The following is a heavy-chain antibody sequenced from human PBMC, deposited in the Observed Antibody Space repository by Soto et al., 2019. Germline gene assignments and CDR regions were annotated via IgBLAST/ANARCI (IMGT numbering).Heavy chain of an antibody. CDR2: NIPIFGTA. J-gene: IGHJ6*02. Sequence: SVKVSRKASGGTFCSYAIRWVRQAPGQGLEWLGGNIPIFGTANYAQKFQRSVTITADESTSTAYMELSSLRPEDTTVYYCPRDYEFWSVDYFDVMAVWGQRTTVTGAS. CDR1: GGTFCSYA. CDR3: PRDYEFWSVDYFDVMAV. D-gene: IGHD3-3*01. V-gene: IGHV1-69*13.